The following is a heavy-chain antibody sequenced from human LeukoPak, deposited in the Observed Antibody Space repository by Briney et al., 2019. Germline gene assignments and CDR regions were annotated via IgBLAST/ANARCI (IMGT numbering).Heavy chain of an antibody. J-gene: IGHJ4*02. CDR2: IYYSGST. CDR3: ARDTTNVYYYDTSGYDH. D-gene: IGHD3-22*01. V-gene: IGHV4-61*01. Sequence: PSETLPLTCTVSGGSVSSGSYYWSWIRQPPGKGLEWIGYIYYSGSTKYNPSLKGRVTISVDTSKNQFSLKLSSVTAADTAVYYCARDTTNVYYYDTSGYDHWGQGTLVTVSS. CDR1: GGSVSSGSYY.